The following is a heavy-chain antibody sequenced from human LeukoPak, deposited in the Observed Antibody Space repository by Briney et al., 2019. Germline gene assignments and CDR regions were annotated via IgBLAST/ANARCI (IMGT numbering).Heavy chain of an antibody. CDR3: AKDPSYYDFWSGYREDY. J-gene: IGHJ4*02. Sequence: GGSLRLSCAASGFTFSSYGMHWVRQAPGKGLEWVAFIRYDGSNKYYADSVKGRFTISRDNSKNTLYLQMNSLRAEDTAVYYCAKDPSYYDFWSGYREDYWGQGTLVTVSS. CDR1: GFTFSSYG. CDR2: IRYDGSNK. V-gene: IGHV3-30*02. D-gene: IGHD3-3*01.